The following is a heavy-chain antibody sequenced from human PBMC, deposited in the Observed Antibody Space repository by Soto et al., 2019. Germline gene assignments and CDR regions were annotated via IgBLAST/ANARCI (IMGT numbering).Heavy chain of an antibody. CDR1: GFTFSSYS. J-gene: IGHJ3*02. CDR2: ISSSSSYI. V-gene: IGHV3-21*01. CDR3: ARFACTNGVCYTRSDAFDI. Sequence: GGSLRLSCAASGFTFSSYSMNWVRQAPGKGLEWISSISSSSSYIYYADSVKGRFTISRDNAKNSLYLQMNSLRAEDTAVHYCARFACTNGVCYTRSDAFDIWGQGTMVTVSS. D-gene: IGHD2-8*01.